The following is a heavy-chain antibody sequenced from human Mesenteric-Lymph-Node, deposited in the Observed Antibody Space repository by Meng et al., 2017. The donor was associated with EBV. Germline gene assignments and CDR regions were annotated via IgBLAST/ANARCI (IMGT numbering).Heavy chain of an antibody. CDR1: GYTFTNYG. J-gene: IGHJ4*02. V-gene: IGHV1-18*01. CDR2: ISAFNGDT. Sequence: QVQLVQSGAEVKKPGASVKVSCKASGYTFTNYGFSWVRQAPGQGLEWMGWISAFNGDTNYAQNLQGRVSMTTDTSTSTAYMEVRSLRSDDTAVYYCAREGDWTTFDYWGQGTLVTVSS. D-gene: IGHD3/OR15-3a*01. CDR3: AREGDWTTFDY.